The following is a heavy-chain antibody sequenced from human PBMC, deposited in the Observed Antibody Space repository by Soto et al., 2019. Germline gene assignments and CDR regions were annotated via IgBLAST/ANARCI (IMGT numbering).Heavy chain of an antibody. CDR2: LNGDGTST. J-gene: IGHJ4*02. Sequence: EVQLVESGGDLVQPGGSLRLSCSASGFTFSNYWIHWVRHAPGKGLVYVSRLNGDGTSTNYADSVKGRFTISRDNAKNTVYLEMLSLRVEDTAVYYCARATVTRTLDYWGQGTQVTVSS. CDR1: GFTFSNYW. V-gene: IGHV3-74*01. CDR3: ARATVTRTLDY. D-gene: IGHD4-17*01.